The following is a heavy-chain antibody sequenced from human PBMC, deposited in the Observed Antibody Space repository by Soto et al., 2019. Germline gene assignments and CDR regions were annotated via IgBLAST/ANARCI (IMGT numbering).Heavy chain of an antibody. CDR2: INHSGST. J-gene: IGHJ6*02. V-gene: IGHV4-34*01. CDR1: GWSFGGSY. D-gene: IGHD3-10*01. CDR3: ARERTGHYYYCSGSYYSRPKYLYCMDV. Sequence: SETLSLTCAVYGWSFGGSYWSWIRQPPGKALEWIGEINHSGSTNYNPSLKSRVTISVDTSKNQFSLKLSSVTAADTAVYYCARERTGHYYYCSGSYYSRPKYLYCMDVWGQGTMVT.